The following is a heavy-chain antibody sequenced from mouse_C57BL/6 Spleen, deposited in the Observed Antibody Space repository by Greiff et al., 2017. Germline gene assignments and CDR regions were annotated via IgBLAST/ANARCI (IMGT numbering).Heavy chain of an antibody. J-gene: IGHJ3*01. CDR3: ARATAGSWFAY. CDR1: GFTFSDYG. Sequence: EVMLVESGGGLVKPGGSLKLSCAASGFTFSDYGMHWVRQAPEKGLEWVAYISSGSSTIYYAGTVKGRFTISRDNAKNTLFLQMTSLRSEDTAMYYCARATAGSWFAYWGQGTLVTVSA. D-gene: IGHD3-2*01. CDR2: ISSGSSTI. V-gene: IGHV5-17*01.